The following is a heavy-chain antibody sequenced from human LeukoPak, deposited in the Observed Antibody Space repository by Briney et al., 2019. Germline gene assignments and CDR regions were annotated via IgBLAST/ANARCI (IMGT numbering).Heavy chain of an antibody. CDR3: AREAIAVAPHDAFDI. J-gene: IGHJ3*02. CDR1: GGSFSGYY. D-gene: IGHD6-19*01. V-gene: IGHV4-34*01. Sequence: SETLSLTCAVYGGSFSGYYWSWIRQPPGKGLEWIGEINHSGSTYYNPSLKSRVTISVDTSKNQFSLQLNSVTPEDTAVYYCAREAIAVAPHDAFDIWGQGTMVTVSS. CDR2: INHSGST.